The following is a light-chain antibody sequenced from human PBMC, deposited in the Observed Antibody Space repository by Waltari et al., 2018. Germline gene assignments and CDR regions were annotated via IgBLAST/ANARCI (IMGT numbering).Light chain of an antibody. J-gene: IGKJ1*01. V-gene: IGKV1-9*01. CDR3: QQVNTYSWT. CDR1: RGISSY. CDR2: AAS. Sequence: DIHLTQSPSYLSASVGDRVTITCRASRGISSYLAWYQQKPGKAPKLLIYAASTLQSGVPLMFSGSGSGTEFTLTISSLQPEDFATVYCQQVNTYSWTFGQGTKVEIK.